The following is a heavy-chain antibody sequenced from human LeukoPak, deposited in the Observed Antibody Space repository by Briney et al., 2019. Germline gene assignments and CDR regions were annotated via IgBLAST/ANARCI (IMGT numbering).Heavy chain of an antibody. Sequence: IDPSDSYTNYSPSFQGHVTISADKSISTAYLRWSSLKASDTAMYYCARHVGIAAAGVFDPWGQGTLVTVSS. D-gene: IGHD6-13*01. CDR3: ARHVGIAAAGVFDP. J-gene: IGHJ5*02. V-gene: IGHV5-10-1*01. CDR2: IDPSDSYT.